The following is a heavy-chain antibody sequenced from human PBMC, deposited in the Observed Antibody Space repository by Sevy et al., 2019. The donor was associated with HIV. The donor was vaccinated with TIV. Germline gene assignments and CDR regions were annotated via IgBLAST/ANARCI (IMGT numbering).Heavy chain of an antibody. CDR1: GFTFSDYY. Sequence: GGSLRLSCAASGFTFSDYYMSWIRQAPGKGLEWVSYISSSGSTIYYADSVKGRFTISRDNAKNSLYLQMNSLRAEDTAGNYWAGEQGGWGISGFDPWGQGTLVTVSS. J-gene: IGHJ5*02. D-gene: IGHD3-16*01. V-gene: IGHV3-11*01. CDR3: AGEQGGWGISGFDP. CDR2: ISSSGSTI.